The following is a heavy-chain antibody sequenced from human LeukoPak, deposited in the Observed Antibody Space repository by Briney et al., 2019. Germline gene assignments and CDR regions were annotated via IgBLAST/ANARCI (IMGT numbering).Heavy chain of an antibody. CDR2: TKGDGSST. CDR3: ARDLSYSLEY. Sequence: PGGSLRLSCAASGFTFNDYWMHWVRQAPGKGLVWVSRTKGDGSSTTYADSVKGRFTISRDNAKNTLYLQMNSLRAEDTAVYYCARDLSYSLEYWGQGTLVTVSS. J-gene: IGHJ4*02. D-gene: IGHD3-10*01. V-gene: IGHV3-74*01. CDR1: GFTFNDYW.